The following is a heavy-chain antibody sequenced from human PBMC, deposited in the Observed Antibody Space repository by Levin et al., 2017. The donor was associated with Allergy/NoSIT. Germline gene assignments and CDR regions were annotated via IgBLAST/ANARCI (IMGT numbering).Heavy chain of an antibody. CDR3: ARDGYSSVPGVFDI. D-gene: IGHD6-19*01. CDR1: GFSVSSNN. CDR2: IYNGGTT. Sequence: PGGSLRLSCAVSGFSVSSNNMNWVRQAPGRGLEWVAIIYNGGTTYYADSVKGRFTISRDNSKNTLYLQMSTLRAEDTAVYYCARDGYSSVPGVFDIWGQGTVVTVSS. J-gene: IGHJ3*02. V-gene: IGHV3-53*01.